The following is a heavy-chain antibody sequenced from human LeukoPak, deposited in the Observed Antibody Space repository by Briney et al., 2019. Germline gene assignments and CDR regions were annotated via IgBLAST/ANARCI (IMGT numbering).Heavy chain of an antibody. Sequence: GGSLRLSFPASGFALSSNWMTWVRQVPGRGPEWVANVNRDGSETYYLDSVKGRFTISKDNAKNSLYLQMNSLRAEDTALYHCARNNGMDVWGQGTTVIVSS. CDR3: ARNNGMDV. J-gene: IGHJ6*02. V-gene: IGHV3-7*03. CDR2: VNRDGSET. CDR1: GFALSSNW.